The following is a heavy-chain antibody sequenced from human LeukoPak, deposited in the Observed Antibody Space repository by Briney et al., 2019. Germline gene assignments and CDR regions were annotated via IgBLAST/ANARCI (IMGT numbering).Heavy chain of an antibody. CDR1: GGSFSGYY. Sequence: SETLPLTCAVYGGSFSGYYWSWIRQPPGKGLEWIGEINNSGSASYNPSLKSRVTISVDTSKNQFSLKLSSVTAADTAVHYCARGSGIAATGSRFGMDVWGQGTAVTVSS. CDR2: INNSGSA. J-gene: IGHJ6*02. D-gene: IGHD6-13*01. CDR3: ARGSGIAATGSRFGMDV. V-gene: IGHV4-34*01.